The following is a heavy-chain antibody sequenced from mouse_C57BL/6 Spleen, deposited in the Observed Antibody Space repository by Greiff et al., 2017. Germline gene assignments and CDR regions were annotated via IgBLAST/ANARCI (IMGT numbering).Heavy chain of an antibody. CDR3: RGHKTDYYGSSYFDY. V-gene: IGHV1-15*01. Sequence: QVQLKESGAELVRPGASVTLSCKASGYTFTDYEMHWVKQTPVHGLEWIGAIDPETGGTAYNQKFKGKAILTADKSSSTAYMELRRLTSEDSAVYYCRGHKTDYYGSSYFDYWGQGTTLTVSS. CDR2: IDPETGGT. J-gene: IGHJ2*01. D-gene: IGHD1-1*01. CDR1: GYTFTDYE.